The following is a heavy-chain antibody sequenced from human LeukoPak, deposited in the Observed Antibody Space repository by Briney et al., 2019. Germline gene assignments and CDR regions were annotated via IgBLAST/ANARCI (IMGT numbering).Heavy chain of an antibody. D-gene: IGHD1-20*01. V-gene: IGHV3-11*01. J-gene: IGHJ6*02. CDR2: ISSSGRLM. CDR3: ARDTNNGLDV. Sequence: PGGSLRLSCAASGFTFSDYYINWLRQAPGKGLEWVSHISSSGRLMQYADSVKGRFTITRDNAQNFMSLQMNSLKPEDTAVYYCARDTNNGLDVWGRGTTVTVSS. CDR1: GFTFSDYY.